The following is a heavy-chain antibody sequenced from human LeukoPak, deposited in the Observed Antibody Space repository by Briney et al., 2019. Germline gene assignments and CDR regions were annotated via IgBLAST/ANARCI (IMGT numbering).Heavy chain of an antibody. V-gene: IGHV3-23*01. J-gene: IGHJ4*02. CDR1: GFTFSSYG. CDR2: ISGSGGST. CDR3: AKDRGSSSWPVDY. Sequence: GGTLRLSCAASGFTFSSYGMSWVRQAPGKGLEWVSAISGSGGSTYYADSVKGRFTISRDNSKNTLYLQMNSLRAEDTAVYYCAKDRGSSSWPVDYWGQGTLVTVSS. D-gene: IGHD6-13*01.